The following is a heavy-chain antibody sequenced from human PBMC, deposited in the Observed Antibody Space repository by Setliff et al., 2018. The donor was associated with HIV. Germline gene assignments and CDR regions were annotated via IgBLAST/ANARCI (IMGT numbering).Heavy chain of an antibody. V-gene: IGHV4-39*01. CDR2: IYFSGST. D-gene: IGHD5-18*01. Sequence: SETLSLTCTVSGDSIDRSNFFWTWIRQHPGKGLEWIGSIYFSGSTYYNPSLKSRVTISVDTSKNQFSLKLSSVTAADTAVYYCARPRYTYGTPPAFDIWGRGTVVNVSS. CDR3: ARPRYTYGTPPAFDI. CDR1: GDSIDRSNFF. J-gene: IGHJ3*02.